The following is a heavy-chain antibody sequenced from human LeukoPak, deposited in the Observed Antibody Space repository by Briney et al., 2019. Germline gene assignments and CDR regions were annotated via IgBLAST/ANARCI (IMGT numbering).Heavy chain of an antibody. J-gene: IGHJ2*01. CDR2: INPNSGGT. D-gene: IGHD3-22*01. Sequence: GASVKVSCKASGYTFTANYIHWVRQAPGQGLEWMGWINPNSGGTDYAQKFLGRVTMTRDTSISTAYMELSRLTSDDTAVYYCARASLGDSSAYYQRPYWYSDLWGRGTLVTVSS. CDR3: ARASLGDSSAYYQRPYWYSDL. V-gene: IGHV1-2*02. CDR1: GYTFTANY.